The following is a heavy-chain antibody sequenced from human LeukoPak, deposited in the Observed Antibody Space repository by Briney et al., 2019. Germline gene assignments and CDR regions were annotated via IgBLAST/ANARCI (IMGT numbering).Heavy chain of an antibody. Sequence: SETLSLTCAVYGGSFSGYYWSWIRQPPGKGLEWIGEINHSGSTNYNPSLKSRVTISVDTSKNQFSLKLSSVTAADTAVYYCARRRGYYGSGSYYNVAHNWFDPWGQGTLVTVSS. D-gene: IGHD3-10*01. CDR3: ARRRGYYGSGSYYNVAHNWFDP. J-gene: IGHJ5*02. V-gene: IGHV4-34*01. CDR1: GGSFSGYY. CDR2: INHSGST.